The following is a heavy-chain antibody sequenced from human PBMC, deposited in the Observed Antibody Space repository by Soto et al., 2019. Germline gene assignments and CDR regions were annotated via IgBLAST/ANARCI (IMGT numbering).Heavy chain of an antibody. Sequence: GGSLRLSCAASGFTFSSYAMSWVRQAPGKGLEWVSSISSSSSYIFYTDSVKGRFTISRDNAKNSLYLQMNSLRAEDTAVYYCARVAKTAYHFDYWGQGTLVTVSS. J-gene: IGHJ4*02. V-gene: IGHV3-21*01. CDR1: GFTFSSYA. D-gene: IGHD2-2*01. CDR2: ISSSSSYI. CDR3: ARVAKTAYHFDY.